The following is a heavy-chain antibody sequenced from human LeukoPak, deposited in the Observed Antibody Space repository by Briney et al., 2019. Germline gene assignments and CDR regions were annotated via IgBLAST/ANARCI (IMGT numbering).Heavy chain of an antibody. D-gene: IGHD3-9*01. V-gene: IGHV4-34*01. Sequence: SETLSLTCTVSGGSISSYYWSWIRQPPGKGLEWIGEINHSGSTNYNPSLKSRVTISVDTSKNQFSLKLSSVTAADTAVYYCAREEAYYDILAAYGMDVWGQGTTVTVSS. CDR2: INHSGST. J-gene: IGHJ6*02. CDR3: AREEAYYDILAAYGMDV. CDR1: GGSISSYY.